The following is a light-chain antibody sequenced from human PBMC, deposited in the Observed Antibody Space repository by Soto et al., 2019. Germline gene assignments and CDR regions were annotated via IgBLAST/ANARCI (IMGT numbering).Light chain of an antibody. CDR1: QSVSSSY. CDR3: QQYGSSPMYT. V-gene: IGKV3-20*01. J-gene: IGKJ2*01. CDR2: GAS. Sequence: EIVLTQSPGTLSLSPGERATLSCRASQSVSSSYLAWYQQKPGQAPRLLIHGASARATGIPDRFSGSGSGTDVTLTSSRLEPEDFAVYFCQQYGSSPMYTFGQGTKLEIK.